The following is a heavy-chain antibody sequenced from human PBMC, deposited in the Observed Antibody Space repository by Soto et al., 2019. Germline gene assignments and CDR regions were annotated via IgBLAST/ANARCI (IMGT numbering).Heavy chain of an antibody. J-gene: IGHJ3*02. CDR2: IFYSGST. CDR3: ARRGGYSYGGVAFDI. Sequence: QLQLQESGPGLVKPSETLSLTCTVSGGSISSSSYYWGWIRQPPGKGLEWIGNIFYSGSTYYNPSRNSRVTISVDTFRHPFSLRLSSVSAADTAVYYCARRGGYSYGGVAFDIWGQGTMVTVSS. CDR1: GGSISSSSYY. D-gene: IGHD5-18*01. V-gene: IGHV4-39*01.